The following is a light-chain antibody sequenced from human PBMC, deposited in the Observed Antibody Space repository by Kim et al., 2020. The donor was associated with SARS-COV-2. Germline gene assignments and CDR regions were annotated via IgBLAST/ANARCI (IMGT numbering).Light chain of an antibody. CDR2: WAS. V-gene: IGKV4-1*01. J-gene: IGKJ4*01. Sequence: ATITCKSSQSVLYSSNNKNYLAWYQQKPGQPPQLLIYWASTRASGVPDRFSGSGSGTDFTLTISSLQAEDVAVYYCKQCESIPFTFGGGTKVDIK. CDR1: QSVLYSSNNKNY. CDR3: KQCESIPFT.